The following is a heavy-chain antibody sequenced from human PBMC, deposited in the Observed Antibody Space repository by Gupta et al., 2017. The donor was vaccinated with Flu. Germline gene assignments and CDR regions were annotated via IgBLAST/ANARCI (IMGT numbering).Heavy chain of an antibody. CDR2: ISYDGSDK. CDR1: GFTLSSYG. V-gene: IGHV3-30*18. J-gene: IGHJ3*02. Sequence: QVQLVESGGGVVQPGRSLRLSCVASGFTLSSYGMYWVRQAPGKGLEWLAVISYDGSDKDYADSLKGRFTISRDNSKNTVYMHMNNLTVEDTAVYYCAKDYQGWLVLGSRSHVAFDIWGQGTKVTVSS. CDR3: AKDYQGWLVLGSRSHVAFDI. D-gene: IGHD6-19*01.